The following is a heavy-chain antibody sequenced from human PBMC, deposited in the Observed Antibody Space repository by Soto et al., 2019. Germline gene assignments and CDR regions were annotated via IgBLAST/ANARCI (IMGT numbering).Heavy chain of an antibody. CDR3: ARVAKQQLVRPNSDY. CDR1: GYTFTSYG. CDR2: ISAYNGNT. J-gene: IGHJ4*02. Sequence: ASVKVSCKASGYTFTSYGISWVRQAPGQGLEWMGWISAYNGNTNYAQKLQGRVTMTTDTSTSTAYMELRSLRSDDTAVYYCARVAKQQLVRPNSDYWGQGTLVTVSS. D-gene: IGHD6-13*01. V-gene: IGHV1-18*01.